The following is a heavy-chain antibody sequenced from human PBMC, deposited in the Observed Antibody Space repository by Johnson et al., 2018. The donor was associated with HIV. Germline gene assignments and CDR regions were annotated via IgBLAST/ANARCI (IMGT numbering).Heavy chain of an antibody. J-gene: IGHJ3*02. Sequence: VQLVESGGGVVQPGRSLRLSCAASGFTFSSYGMHWVRQAPGKGLEWVAVIWYDGSNKYYVDSVKGRFTISRDNAKNSLYLQMNSMRAEDTAVYYCARDPVSHYYDSSGSLDDAFDIWGQGTMVTVSS. CDR3: ARDPVSHYYDSSGSLDDAFDI. D-gene: IGHD3-22*01. CDR1: GFTFSSYG. CDR2: IWYDGSNK. V-gene: IGHV3-33*01.